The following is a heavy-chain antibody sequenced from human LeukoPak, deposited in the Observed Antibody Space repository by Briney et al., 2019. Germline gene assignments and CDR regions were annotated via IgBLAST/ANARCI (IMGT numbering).Heavy chain of an antibody. CDR1: GYTFTSYA. J-gene: IGHJ5*02. V-gene: IGHV7-4-1*02. CDR3: ARVFFGLAATPLGWFDP. CDR2: INTNNGSP. D-gene: IGHD2-15*01. Sequence: WASVKVSCEASGYTFTSYAMNWVRQAPGQGLEWMGWINTNNGSPTYAQGFTGRFVFSLDTSVSTAYLQISSLKAEDTAVYYCARVFFGLAATPLGWFDPWGQGTLVTVPS.